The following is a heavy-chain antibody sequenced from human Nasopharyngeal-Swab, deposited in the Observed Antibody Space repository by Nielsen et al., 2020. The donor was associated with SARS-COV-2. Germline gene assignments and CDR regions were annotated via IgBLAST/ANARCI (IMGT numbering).Heavy chain of an antibody. CDR3: ALGIGITVITWGGY. Sequence: WVRQAPGQGLEWMGGIIPIFGTANYAPKFQGRVAITADESTTTAYMEQSSLRSEDTAVYYCALGIGITVITWGGYWGQGTLVTVSS. D-gene: IGHD3-16*01. J-gene: IGHJ4*02. CDR2: IIPIFGTA. V-gene: IGHV1-69*01.